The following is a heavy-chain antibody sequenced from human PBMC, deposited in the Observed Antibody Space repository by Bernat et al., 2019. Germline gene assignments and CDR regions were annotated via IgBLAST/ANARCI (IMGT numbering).Heavy chain of an antibody. V-gene: IGHV4-39*01. J-gene: IGHJ6*02. CDR2: IYYSGSS. CDR1: GGSISSSSYY. D-gene: IGHD4-23*01. CDR3: ARLLGGYYYYGMDV. Sequence: QLQLQESGPGLVKPSETLSLTCTVSGGSISSSSYYWGWIRQPPGKGLEWIGNIYYSGSSYYNPSLKSRVTISVDTSKNQFSLKLSSVTAADTAVYYCARLLGGYYYYGMDVWGQGTTVTDSS.